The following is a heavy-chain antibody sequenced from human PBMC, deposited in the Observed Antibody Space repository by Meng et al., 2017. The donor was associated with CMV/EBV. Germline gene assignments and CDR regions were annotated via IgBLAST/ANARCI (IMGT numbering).Heavy chain of an antibody. J-gene: IGHJ4*02. V-gene: IGHV4-61*01. D-gene: IGHD4-23*01. CDR1: GGSVSSGSYY. CDR3: ARTPMVVTPYYLDY. CDR2: IYYRGST. Sequence: SGGSVSSGSYYWSWIRQPPGKGLEWIGYIYYRGSTNYHPSLKSRVTISVDTSKNQFSLKLSSVTAADTAVYYCARTPMVVTPYYLDYWGQGTLVTVSS.